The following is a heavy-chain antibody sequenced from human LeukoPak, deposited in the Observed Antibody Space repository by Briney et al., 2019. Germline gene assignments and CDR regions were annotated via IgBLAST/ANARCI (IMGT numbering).Heavy chain of an antibody. CDR2: ISSSGSTM. V-gene: IGHV3-48*03. D-gene: IGHD1-26*01. CDR1: GLTVSSFE. CDR3: ARARSGHWWGAFDI. Sequence: GGSLRLSCAASGLTVSSFEMNWVRQAPGKGLQWVSYISSSGSTMQYADSVKGRFTITRDNAKNSLYLQMNSLRGEDTAVYYCARARSGHWWGAFDIWGQGTMVTVSS. J-gene: IGHJ3*02.